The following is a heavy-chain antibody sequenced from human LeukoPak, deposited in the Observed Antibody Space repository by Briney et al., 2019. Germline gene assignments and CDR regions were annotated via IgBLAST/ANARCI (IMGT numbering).Heavy chain of an antibody. V-gene: IGHV4-34*01. D-gene: IGHD5-18*01. CDR2: INHSGST. CDR1: GGSFSGYY. J-gene: IGHJ4*02. CDR3: ARGRGYSYGYYFDC. Sequence: SETLSLTCAVYGGSFSGYYWSWIRQPPGKGLEWIGEINHSGSTNYNPSLKSRVTISVDTSKNQFSLKLSSVTAADTAVYYCARGRGYSYGYYFDCWGQGTLVTVSS.